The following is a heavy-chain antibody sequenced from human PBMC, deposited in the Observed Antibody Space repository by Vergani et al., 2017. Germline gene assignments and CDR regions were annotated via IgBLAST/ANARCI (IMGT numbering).Heavy chain of an antibody. D-gene: IGHD1-26*01. Sequence: EVQLLESGGSLKQPGGSVRLSCAASGFTFSTYAMHWVRQAPGKGLEWVSALTGGGGSTSYADSFKGRFIISRENSRDTLYLQMNSLRPEDTATYYFVKDAGSYENFFDSWGQGTLVTV. J-gene: IGHJ4*02. CDR1: GFTFSTYA. V-gene: IGHV3-23*01. CDR3: VKDAGSYENFFDS. CDR2: LTGGGGST.